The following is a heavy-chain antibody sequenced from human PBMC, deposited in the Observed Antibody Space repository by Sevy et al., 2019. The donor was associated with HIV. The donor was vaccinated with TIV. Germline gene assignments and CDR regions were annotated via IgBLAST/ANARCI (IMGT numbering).Heavy chain of an antibody. V-gene: IGHV4-59*01. D-gene: IGHD3-3*01. Sequence: SETLSLTCTVSGGSISSYYWSWIRQPPGKGLEWIGYIYYSGSTNYNPSLKSRFTISVDTSKNQFSLKLSSVTAADTAVYYCARWSPGAFDIWGQGTMVTVSS. CDR2: IYYSGST. J-gene: IGHJ3*02. CDR3: ARWSPGAFDI. CDR1: GGSISSYY.